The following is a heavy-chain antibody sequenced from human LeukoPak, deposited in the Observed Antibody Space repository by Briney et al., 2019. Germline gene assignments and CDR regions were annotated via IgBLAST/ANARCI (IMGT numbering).Heavy chain of an antibody. V-gene: IGHV4-4*02. Sequence: SHTLALTYAVSVGSISRGNWWTWVRQSPGKGLEWIGEIYHNGTLNYNPSLKSRVTISADSFKNHFSLKLTSVTAADTAVYYCATAPILRGEGGEHYKYGMDVWGQGTTVIVSS. J-gene: IGHJ6*02. D-gene: IGHD2-2*02. CDR3: ATAPILRGEGGEHYKYGMDV. CDR1: VGSISRGNW. CDR2: IYHNGTL.